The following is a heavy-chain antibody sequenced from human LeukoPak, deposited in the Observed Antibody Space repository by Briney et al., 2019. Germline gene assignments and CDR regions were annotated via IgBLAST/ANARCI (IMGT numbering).Heavy chain of an antibody. V-gene: IGHV4-59*01. CDR1: GGSISSYY. D-gene: IGHD1-26*01. J-gene: IGHJ4*02. Sequence: PPETLSLTCTVSGGSISSYYWSWIRQPPGKGLEWIGYVYYSGSTNYNPSLKSRVTISVDTSKNQFSLKLSSVTAADTAVYHCARVEVGSYYGLDYWGQGTLVTVSS. CDR3: ARVEVGSYYGLDY. CDR2: VYYSGST.